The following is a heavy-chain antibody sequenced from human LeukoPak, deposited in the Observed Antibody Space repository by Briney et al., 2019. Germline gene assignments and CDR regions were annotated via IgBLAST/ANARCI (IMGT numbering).Heavy chain of an antibody. V-gene: IGHV1-46*01. CDR3: ARDNSVGDNAWWFDP. CDR1: GYTFTDYA. Sequence: ASVKVSCKASGYTFTDYAMNWVRQAPGQGLEWMGLINPTGGSTGYAQKFQGRVTMTRDMSTSTDYMELSSLRSEDTAIYYCARDNSVGDNAWWFDPWGQGTLVTVSS. CDR2: INPTGGST. D-gene: IGHD1-26*01. J-gene: IGHJ5*02.